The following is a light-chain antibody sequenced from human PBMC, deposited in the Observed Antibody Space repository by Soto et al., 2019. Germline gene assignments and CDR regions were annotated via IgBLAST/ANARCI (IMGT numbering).Light chain of an antibody. J-gene: IGKJ1*01. CDR3: QQSYSTTWT. V-gene: IGKV1-39*01. CDR1: QNIDHH. CDR2: AAS. Sequence: DIQMTQSPSSRSASVGDRVTITCRASQNIDHHLNWYQHKPGSAPRLLMDAASSMQSGVPSRFSGSGTGTEFALIINSLQPEDFATYYDQQSYSTTWTFGQGTRVEVK.